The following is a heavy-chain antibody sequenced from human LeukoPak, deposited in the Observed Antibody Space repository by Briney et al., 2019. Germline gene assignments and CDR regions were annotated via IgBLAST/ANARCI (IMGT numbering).Heavy chain of an antibody. D-gene: IGHD3-10*01. V-gene: IGHV3-30*02. CDR1: GFIFSSYG. J-gene: IGHJ4*02. CDR3: AKSLSSRGVIIPKTSRYFDY. Sequence: GGSLRLSCAASGFIFSSYGMTWVRQAPGKGLEWVAFIWSDESNRYYADSVKGRFTVSRDNSKNMLYLQMNSLRAEDTAVYYCAKSLSSRGVIIPKTSRYFDYWGQGTLVTVSS. CDR2: IWSDESNR.